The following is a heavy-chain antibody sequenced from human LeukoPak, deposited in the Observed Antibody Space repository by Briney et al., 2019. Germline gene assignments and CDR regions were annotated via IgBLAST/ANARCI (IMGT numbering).Heavy chain of an antibody. CDR1: GGSISSSSYY. CDR2: IYYSGST. Sequence: SETLSLTCTVSGGSISSSSYYWGWIRQPPGKGLEWIGSIYYSGSTYYNPSLKGRVTISVDTSKNQFSLKLSSVTAADTAVYYCARTMIVVVISNDAFDIWGQGTMVTVSS. CDR3: ARTMIVVVISNDAFDI. V-gene: IGHV4-39*01. D-gene: IGHD3-22*01. J-gene: IGHJ3*02.